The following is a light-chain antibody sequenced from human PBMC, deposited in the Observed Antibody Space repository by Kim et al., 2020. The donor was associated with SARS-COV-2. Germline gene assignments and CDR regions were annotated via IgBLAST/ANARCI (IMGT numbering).Light chain of an antibody. CDR2: GAA. Sequence: VSSGERAPLSWRASHSVSSNLAWYQQKPGQAPRLLIYGAATRATGIPARFSGSGSGTEFTLTISSLQSEDFAVYYCQQYNNWPGTFGQGTKVDIK. J-gene: IGKJ1*01. CDR1: HSVSSN. CDR3: QQYNNWPGT. V-gene: IGKV3-15*01.